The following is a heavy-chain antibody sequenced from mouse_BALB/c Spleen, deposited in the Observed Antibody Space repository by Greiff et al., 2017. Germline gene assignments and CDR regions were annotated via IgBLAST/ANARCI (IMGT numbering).Heavy chain of an antibody. CDR1: GYTFTSYW. CDR3: TKGIHYYGSAWFAY. V-gene: IGHV1-5*01. CDR2: IYPGNSDT. Sequence: VQLQQSGTVLARPGASVKMSCKASGYTFTSYWMHWVKQRPGQGLEWIGAIYPGNSDTSYNQKFKGKAKLTAVTSTSTAYMELSSLTNEDSAVYYCTKGIHYYGSAWFAYWGQGTLVTVSA. D-gene: IGHD1-2*01. J-gene: IGHJ3*01.